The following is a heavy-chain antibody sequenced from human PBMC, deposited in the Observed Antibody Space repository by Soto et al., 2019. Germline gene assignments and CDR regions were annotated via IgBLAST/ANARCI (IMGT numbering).Heavy chain of an antibody. V-gene: IGHV3-23*01. CDR1: GFTFSSYA. D-gene: IGHD6-19*01. Sequence: PGGSLRLSCAASGFTFSSYAMSWVRQAPGKGLEWVSAISGSGGSTYYADSVKGRFTISRDNSKNTLYLQMNSLRAEDTAVYYCAVAGTSEEGFDYWGQGTLVTVSS. CDR3: AVAGTSEEGFDY. CDR2: ISGSGGST. J-gene: IGHJ4*02.